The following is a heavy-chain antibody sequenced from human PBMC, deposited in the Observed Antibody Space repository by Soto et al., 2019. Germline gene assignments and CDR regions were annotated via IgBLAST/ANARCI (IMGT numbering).Heavy chain of an antibody. V-gene: IGHV4-4*02. CDR1: GASISSTNW. CDR2: VFHSGTT. Sequence: PSETLSLTCAVSGASISSTNWWSWVRQPPGKGLEWIGEVFHSGTTNYNPSLKSRVDISVDKSKNKFSLKLTFVTAAYTAVYFCARTGGAGGHFDFWGQGSLVT. CDR3: ARTGGAGGHFDF. J-gene: IGHJ4*02. D-gene: IGHD3-10*01.